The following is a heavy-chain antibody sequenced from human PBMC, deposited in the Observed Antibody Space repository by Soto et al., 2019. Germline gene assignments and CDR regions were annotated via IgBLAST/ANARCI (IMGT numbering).Heavy chain of an antibody. CDR1: GASVTSDDYY. J-gene: IGHJ4*02. D-gene: IGHD3-22*01. V-gene: IGHV4-30-4*01. Sequence: SETLSLTCAVSGASVTSDDYYWSWIRQPPGKGLEGIGYIYHSGSTYYNPSRKSRVSISIDTSQNQFSLKLTSLTAADTAVYYCDRDPIFYYASSGYGGSYFDYWGQAARVT. CDR2: IYHSGST. CDR3: DRDPIFYYASSGYGGSYFDY.